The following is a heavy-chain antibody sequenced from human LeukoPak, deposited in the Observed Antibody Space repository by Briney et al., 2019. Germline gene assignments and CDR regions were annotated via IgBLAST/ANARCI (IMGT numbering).Heavy chain of an antibody. V-gene: IGHV4-4*07. CDR1: GGSISSYY. D-gene: IGHD2-2*02. CDR3: ARMAGGYCSSTSCYTGYYYYYVDV. Sequence: SETLSLTCTVSGGSISSYYWSWIRQPAGKGLEWIGRIYTSGSTNYNPSLESRVTMSVDTSKNQFSLKLSSVTAADTAVYYCARMAGGYCSSTSCYTGYYYYYVDVWGKGTTVTVSS. J-gene: IGHJ6*03. CDR2: IYTSGST.